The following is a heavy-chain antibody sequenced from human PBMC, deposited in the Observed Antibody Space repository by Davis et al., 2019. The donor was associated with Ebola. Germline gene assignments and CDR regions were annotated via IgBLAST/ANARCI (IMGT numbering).Heavy chain of an antibody. CDR3: AKDRTGYGDYFDY. D-gene: IGHD4-17*01. CDR2: IRFDGSNK. J-gene: IGHJ4*02. CDR1: GFSFSNYG. Sequence: GESLKISCAASGFSFSNYGMHWVRQAPGKGLEWVTFIRFDGSNKYYADSVKGRFTISRDNSKNTLYLQMNSLRAEDTAVYYCAKDRTGYGDYFDYWGQGTLVTVSS. V-gene: IGHV3-30*02.